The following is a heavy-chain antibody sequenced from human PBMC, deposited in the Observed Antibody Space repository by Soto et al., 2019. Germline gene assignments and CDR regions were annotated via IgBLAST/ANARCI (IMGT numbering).Heavy chain of an antibody. V-gene: IGHV3-30*18. Sequence: QVQLVESGGGVVQPGRSLRLSCSASGFIYSSGAMHWVRQVPGKGLEWLAVVSHDGTLYPYADSVKGRFTISRDNSRKMLYLQMNSLRPDDTAVYYCVKDRSDTWSFDYWGQGTLVTVSS. CDR2: VSHDGTLY. CDR1: GFIYSSGA. J-gene: IGHJ4*02. CDR3: VKDRSDTWSFDY. D-gene: IGHD2-15*01.